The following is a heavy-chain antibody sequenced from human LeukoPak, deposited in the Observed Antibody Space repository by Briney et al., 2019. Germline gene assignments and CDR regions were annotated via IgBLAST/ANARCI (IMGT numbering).Heavy chain of an antibody. J-gene: IGHJ3*02. V-gene: IGHV3-11*01. CDR1: GFTFSDYY. CDR3: ARDYLWFGELLGAFDI. D-gene: IGHD3-10*01. CDR2: ISSSGSTI. Sequence: GGSLRLSCAASGFTFSDYYMSWIRQAPGKGLEWVSYISSSGSTIYYADSVKGRFTISRDNAKNSLYLQMNSLRAEDTAVYYCARDYLWFGELLGAFDIWAKGQWSPSLQ.